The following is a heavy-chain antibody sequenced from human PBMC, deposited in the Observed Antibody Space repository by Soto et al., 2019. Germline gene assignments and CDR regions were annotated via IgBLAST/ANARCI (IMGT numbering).Heavy chain of an antibody. J-gene: IGHJ5*02. CDR1: GGSISSSSYY. CDR2: IYHSGST. Sequence: QLQLQESGPGLVKPSETLSLICTVSGGSISSSSYYWGWIRQPPGKGLEWIATIYHSGSTYYNPSLKSRVTISVDTSKNQFSLKLNSVTAADTAVYYCARTARSGCSGGGCYLSWFDPWGQGTLVTVSS. CDR3: ARTARSGCSGGGCYLSWFDP. V-gene: IGHV4-39*01. D-gene: IGHD2-15*01.